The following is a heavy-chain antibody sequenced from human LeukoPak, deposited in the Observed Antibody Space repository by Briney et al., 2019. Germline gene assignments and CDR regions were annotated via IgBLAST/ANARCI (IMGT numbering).Heavy chain of an antibody. V-gene: IGHV3-23*01. CDR2: ISGSGGST. J-gene: IGHJ4*02. CDR1: GFTFSSYA. Sequence: GGSLRLSCAASGFTFSSYAMSWVRQAPGKGLEWVSAISGSGGSTYYADSVKGRFTISRDNSKNTLYLQMNSLRAEDTAVYYCAKDLVITMIVVVISPFDYRGQGTLVTVSS. CDR3: AKDLVITMIVVVISPFDY. D-gene: IGHD3-22*01.